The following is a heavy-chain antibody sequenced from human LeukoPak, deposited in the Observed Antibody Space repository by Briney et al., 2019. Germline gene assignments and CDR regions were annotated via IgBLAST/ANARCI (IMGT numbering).Heavy chain of an antibody. D-gene: IGHD3-3*01. J-gene: IGHJ4*02. CDR2: ISYDGSDE. Sequence: GRSLRLSCVASGLAFSSYSTHWVRQAPGKGLEWVGVISYDGSDEYYTDSVKGRFTISRDNSKNTVYLQMNSLRADDTAVYYCARDFTPEWFDIHWGQGTLVTVS. V-gene: IGHV3-30*04. CDR1: GLAFSSYS. CDR3: ARDFTPEWFDIH.